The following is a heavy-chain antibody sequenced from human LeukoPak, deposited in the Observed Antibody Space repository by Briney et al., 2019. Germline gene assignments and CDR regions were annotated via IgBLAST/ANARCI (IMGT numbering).Heavy chain of an antibody. CDR3: ARDSIGGSYDY. J-gene: IGHJ4*02. V-gene: IGHV4-59*01. CDR1: GGSISSYY. D-gene: IGHD1-26*01. CDR2: IYYSGST. Sequence: SETLSLTCTVSGGSISSYYGSWIRQPPGKGLEWIGYIYYSGSTNYNPSLKSRVTISVDTSKNQFSLKLSSVTAADTAVYYCARDSIGGSYDYWGQGTLVTVSS.